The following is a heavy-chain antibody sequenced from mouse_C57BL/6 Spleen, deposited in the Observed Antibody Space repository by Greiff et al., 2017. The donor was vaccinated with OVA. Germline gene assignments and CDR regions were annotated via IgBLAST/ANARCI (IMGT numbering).Heavy chain of an antibody. CDR3: ARDSSGFFAY. Sequence: EVMLVASGGDFVKPGGSLKLSCAASGFTFSSYGMSWVRQTPDKRLEWVATISSGGSYTYYPDSVKGRFTISRDNAKNTLYLQMSSLKSEDTAMCYCARDSSGFFAYWGQGTLVTVSA. D-gene: IGHD3-2*02. CDR1: GFTFSSYG. V-gene: IGHV5-6*01. CDR2: ISSGGSYT. J-gene: IGHJ3*01.